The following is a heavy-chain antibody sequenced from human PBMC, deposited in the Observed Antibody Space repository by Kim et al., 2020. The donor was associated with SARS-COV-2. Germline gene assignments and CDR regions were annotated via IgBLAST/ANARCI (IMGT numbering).Heavy chain of an antibody. CDR2: IIPIFGTA. V-gene: IGHV1-69*13. J-gene: IGHJ4*02. D-gene: IGHD2-15*01. CDR1: GGTFSSYA. CDR3: ARDGGVWGYCSGGSCYDYFDY. Sequence: SVKVSCKASGGTFSSYAISWVRQAPGQGLEWMGGIIPIFGTANYAQKFQGRVTITADESTSTAYMELSSLRSEDTAVYYCARDGGVWGYCSGGSCYDYFDYWGQGTLVTVSS.